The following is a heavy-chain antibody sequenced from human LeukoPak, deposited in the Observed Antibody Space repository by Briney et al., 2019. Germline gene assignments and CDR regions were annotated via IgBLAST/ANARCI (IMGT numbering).Heavy chain of an antibody. V-gene: IGHV5-51*01. D-gene: IGHD6-13*01. CDR2: IYPGDSDT. CDR1: GYSFTSYW. Sequence: GESLKISCKGSGYSFTSYWIGWVRQMPGKGLEWMGIIYPGDSDTRYSPSFQGQVTISADKSISTAYLQWSSLKASDTAMYYWARVRCSSSWSPCYLDYWGQETLVTVSS. J-gene: IGHJ4*02. CDR3: ARVRCSSSWSPCYLDY.